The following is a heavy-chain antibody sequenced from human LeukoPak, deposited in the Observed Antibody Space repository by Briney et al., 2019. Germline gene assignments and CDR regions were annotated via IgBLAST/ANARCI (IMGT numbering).Heavy chain of an antibody. CDR2: INNVGSHI. V-gene: IGHV3-21*01. CDR3: TRDPTQYLRYGYFDY. D-gene: IGHD4-11*01. J-gene: IGHJ4*02. CDR1: GFTFSSSA. Sequence: PGGSLRLSCAASGFTFSSSAMNWVRQAPGKGLEWVSSINNVGSHIYYAGSVRGRFTISRDNAKNSLYLQMSSLRAEDTAVYYCTRDPTQYLRYGYFDYWGQGTLVTVS.